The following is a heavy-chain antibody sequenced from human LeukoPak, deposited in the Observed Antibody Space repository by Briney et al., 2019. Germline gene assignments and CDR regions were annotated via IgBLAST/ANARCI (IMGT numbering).Heavy chain of an antibody. CDR2: INHSGST. CDR1: GGSFSGYY. CDR3: ARHLRRDSSSPYNWSDP. J-gene: IGHJ5*02. D-gene: IGHD6-6*01. V-gene: IGHV4-34*01. Sequence: TSSETLSLTCAVYGGSFSGYYWSWIRQPPGKGLEWIGEINHSGSTNYNPSLKSRVTISVDTSKNQFSLKLSSVTAADMAVYYCARHLRRDSSSPYNWSDPWGQGTLVTVSS.